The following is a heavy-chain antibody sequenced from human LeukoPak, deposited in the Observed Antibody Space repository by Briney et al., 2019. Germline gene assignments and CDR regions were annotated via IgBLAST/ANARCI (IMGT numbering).Heavy chain of an antibody. J-gene: IGHJ4*02. V-gene: IGHV7-4-1*02. CDR2: INTNTGNP. CDR1: GYTFTSYA. D-gene: IGHD6-13*01. Sequence: ASVKVSCKASGYTFTSYAMNWVRQAPGQGLEWMGWINTNTGNPTYAQGFTGRFVFSSDTSVSTAYLQISSLKAEDTAVYYCARDLEPSSSWYRGIDYWGQGTLVTVSS. CDR3: ARDLEPSSSWYRGIDY.